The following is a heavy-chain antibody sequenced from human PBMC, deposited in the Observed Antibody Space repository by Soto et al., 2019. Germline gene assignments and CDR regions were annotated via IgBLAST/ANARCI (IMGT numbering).Heavy chain of an antibody. J-gene: IGHJ4*02. CDR1: GCTFSSDV. CDR3: VNVGMVGANKGSKGSIYYFDY. Sequence: LRSTCSTSGCTFSSDVMHWFSQAPGKGLEWVAAISYDGNNQYYPDSVKGRFIVSRDNYKNTVYLQMNSLRAEDTAVYYCVNVGMVGANKGSKGSIYYFDYWGQGALVTVSS. CDR2: ISYDGNNQ. D-gene: IGHD1-26*01. V-gene: IGHV3-30*18.